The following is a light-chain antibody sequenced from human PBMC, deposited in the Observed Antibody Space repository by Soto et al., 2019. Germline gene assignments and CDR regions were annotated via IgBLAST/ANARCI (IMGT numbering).Light chain of an antibody. CDR3: SSYAGSNNSVV. CDR1: SSDVGGYNY. J-gene: IGLJ2*01. Sequence: QSALTQPPSASGSPGQSVTISCTGTSSDVGGYNYVSWYQQHPGKAPKLMIYEVSKRPSGVPDRFSGSKSGNTASLTVSGLQAEDEADYYCSSYAGSNNSVVFVGGTTLTVL. CDR2: EVS. V-gene: IGLV2-8*01.